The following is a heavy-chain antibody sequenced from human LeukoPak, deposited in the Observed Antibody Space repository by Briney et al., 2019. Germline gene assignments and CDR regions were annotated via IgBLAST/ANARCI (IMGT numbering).Heavy chain of an antibody. CDR3: ARIRSGSGMLSIDY. D-gene: IGHD3-10*01. Sequence: SDPALLKPTQTLTLTCTFSGFSLSTSGMCVSWIRQPPGKALEWLARIDWDDDKYYSTSLKARLTISKDTSKNQVVLTMTNMEPVDTATYYCARIRSGSGMLSIDYWGQGTMVTVSS. CDR1: GFSLSTSGMC. CDR2: IDWDDDK. V-gene: IGHV2-70*11. J-gene: IGHJ4*02.